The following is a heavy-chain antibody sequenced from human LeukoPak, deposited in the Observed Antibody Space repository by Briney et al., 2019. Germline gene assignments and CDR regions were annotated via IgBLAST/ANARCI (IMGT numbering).Heavy chain of an antibody. CDR1: GFTFGDYA. CDR3: AKGKRITMVRGVIITGLRFDY. J-gene: IGHJ4*02. V-gene: IGHV3-23*01. CDR2: ISGSGGST. D-gene: IGHD3-10*01. Sequence: GGSLRLSCAASGFTFGDYAMSWVRQAPGKGLEWVSAISGSGGSTYYADSVKGRFTISRDNSKNTLYLQMNSLRAEDTAVYYCAKGKRITMVRGVIITGLRFDYWGQGTLVTVSS.